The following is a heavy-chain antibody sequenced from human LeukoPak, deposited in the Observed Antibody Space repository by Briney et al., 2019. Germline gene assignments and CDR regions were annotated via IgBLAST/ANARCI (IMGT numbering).Heavy chain of an antibody. CDR1: GVSISSGDYY. D-gene: IGHD3-22*01. CDR2: IYYSGST. V-gene: IGHV4-30-4*01. J-gene: IGHJ4*02. Sequence: PSQTLSLTCTVSGVSISSGDYYWSWIRQPPGKGLEWIGYIYYSGSTYYNPSLKSRVTISVDTSKNQFSLKLSSVTAADTAVYYCASYSYYYDSSGYFDYWGQGTLVTVSS. CDR3: ASYSYYYDSSGYFDY.